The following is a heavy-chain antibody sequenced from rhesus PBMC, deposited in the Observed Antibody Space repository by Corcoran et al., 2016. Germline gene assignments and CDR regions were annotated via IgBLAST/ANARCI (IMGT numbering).Heavy chain of an antibody. D-gene: IGHD6-31*01. V-gene: IGHV4-122*02. CDR1: GGSIRRGYYF. CDR3: ARAGYSSGLDY. CDR2: ITYSGST. J-gene: IGHJ4*01. Sequence: QVQLQESGPGLVKPSEILSLTCAVSGGSIRRGYYFWTWIRQPPGKGLEWIGCITYSGSTSYNPSLKGRVTISRDTSKNQFSLKLSSVTAADTAVYYCARAGYSSGLDYWGQGVLVTVSS.